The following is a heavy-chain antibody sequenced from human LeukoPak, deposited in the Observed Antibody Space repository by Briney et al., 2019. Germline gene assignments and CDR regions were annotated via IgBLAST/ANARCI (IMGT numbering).Heavy chain of an antibody. CDR3: ARDYGDYVGHLREVNFDY. Sequence: GASVKVSCKASGGTFGSYAISWVRQAPGQGLEWMGWISAYNGNTNYAQKLQGRVTMTTDTSTSTAYMELRSLRSDDTAVYYCARDYGDYVGHLREVNFDYWGQGTLVTVSS. CDR1: GGTFGSYA. D-gene: IGHD4-17*01. J-gene: IGHJ4*02. V-gene: IGHV1-18*01. CDR2: ISAYNGNT.